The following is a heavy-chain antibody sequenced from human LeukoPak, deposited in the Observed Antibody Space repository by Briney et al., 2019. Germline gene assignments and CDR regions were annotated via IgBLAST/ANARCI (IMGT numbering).Heavy chain of an antibody. CDR2: ISYDGSNK. CDR3: ARGGLHYDILTDIY. J-gene: IGHJ4*02. CDR1: GFTFSSYA. Sequence: GRSLRLSCAASGFTFSSYAMHWVRQAPGKGLEWVAVISYDGSNKYYADSVKGRFTISRDNSKNTLYLQMNSLRAEDTAVYYCARGGLHYDILTDIYWGQGTLVTVSS. D-gene: IGHD3-9*01. V-gene: IGHV3-30-3*01.